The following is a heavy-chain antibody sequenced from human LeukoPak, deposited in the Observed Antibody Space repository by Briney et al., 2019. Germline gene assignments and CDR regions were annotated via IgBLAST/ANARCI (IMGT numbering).Heavy chain of an antibody. V-gene: IGHV3-30*04. J-gene: IGHJ3*02. CDR1: GFTFSTYA. Sequence: GGSLRLSCAASGFTFSTYAMHWVRQAPGKGLEWVAVISYDGSNKYYADSLKGRFTISRDNARHSLYLQMNSLRAEDTAVYYCARGRQNSGSYSDAFDIWGQGTVVTVSS. D-gene: IGHD1-26*01. CDR3: ARGRQNSGSYSDAFDI. CDR2: ISYDGSNK.